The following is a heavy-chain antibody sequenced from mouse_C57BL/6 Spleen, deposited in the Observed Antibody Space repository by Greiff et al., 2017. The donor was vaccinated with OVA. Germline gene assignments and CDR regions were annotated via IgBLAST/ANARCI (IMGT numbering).Heavy chain of an antibody. CDR2: IYPGSGST. CDR1: GYTFTSYW. D-gene: IGHD3-2*02. V-gene: IGHV1-55*01. J-gene: IGHJ2*01. CDR3: ARRGDSSGYFDY. Sequence: QVQLQHPGAELVKPGASVKMSCKASGYTFTSYWITWVKQRPGQGLEWIGDIYPGSGSTNYNEKFKSKATLTVDTSSSSAYMQLSSLTSEDSAVYYCARRGDSSGYFDYWGQGTTLTVSS.